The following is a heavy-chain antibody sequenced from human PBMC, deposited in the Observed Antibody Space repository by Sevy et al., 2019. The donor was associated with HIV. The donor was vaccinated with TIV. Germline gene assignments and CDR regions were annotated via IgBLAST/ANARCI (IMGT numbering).Heavy chain of an antibody. CDR2: INPSGGST. Sequence: ASVKVSCKASGYTFTSYYMHWVRQAPGQGLEWMGIINPSGGSTSYAQKFQGRVTMTRDTSTSTVYMELSSLRSEDTAVDYWARVLSPAAPYNWFDPWGQGTLVTVSS. D-gene: IGHD2-2*01. CDR3: ARVLSPAAPYNWFDP. J-gene: IGHJ5*02. CDR1: GYTFTSYY. V-gene: IGHV1-46*01.